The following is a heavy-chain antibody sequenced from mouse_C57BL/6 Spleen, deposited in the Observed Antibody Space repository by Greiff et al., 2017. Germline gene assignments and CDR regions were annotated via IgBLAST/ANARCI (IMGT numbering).Heavy chain of an antibody. J-gene: IGHJ3*01. D-gene: IGHD2-4*01. CDR1: GYSITSGYY. CDR2: ISYDGSN. Sequence: VQLKESGPGLVKPSQSLSLTCSVTGYSITSGYYWNWIRQFPGNKLEWMGYISYDGSNNYNPSLKNRISITRDTSKNQFFLKLNSVTTEDTATYYCARAPSSYDSFAYGGQGTLVTVSA. V-gene: IGHV3-6*01. CDR3: ARAPSSYDSFAY.